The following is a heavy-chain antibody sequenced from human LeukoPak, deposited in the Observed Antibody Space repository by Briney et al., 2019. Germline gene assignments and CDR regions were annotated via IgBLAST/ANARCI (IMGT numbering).Heavy chain of an antibody. CDR1: GFTVSSNY. J-gene: IGHJ3*02. D-gene: IGHD3-16*02. Sequence: GGSLRLSCAASGFTVSSNYMTWVRQAPGKGLEWVSIIYNDGNTFYADSVKGRFTLSRDNAKNSLYLQMSSLGVEDTAVYYCAREKLDYVWGSYRPGAFDIWGQGTVVTVSS. CDR2: IYNDGNT. CDR3: AREKLDYVWGSYRPGAFDI. V-gene: IGHV3-53*01.